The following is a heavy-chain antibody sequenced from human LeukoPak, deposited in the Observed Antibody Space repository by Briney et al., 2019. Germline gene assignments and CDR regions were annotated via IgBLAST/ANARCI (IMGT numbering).Heavy chain of an antibody. CDR1: GYTFTGYY. CDR2: ITSVGST. Sequence: GASVKVSCKASGYTFTGYYMHWVRQAPGQGLEWMGTITSVGSTSYAQQFQGRVTMTRDTSTSTVYMELSSLRSEDTAVYYCARESGDFDYWGQGTLVTVSS. D-gene: IGHD1-14*01. V-gene: IGHV1-46*01. J-gene: IGHJ4*02. CDR3: ARESGDFDY.